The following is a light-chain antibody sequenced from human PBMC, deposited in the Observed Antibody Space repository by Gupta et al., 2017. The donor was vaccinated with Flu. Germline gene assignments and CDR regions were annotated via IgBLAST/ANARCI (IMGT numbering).Light chain of an antibody. J-gene: IGLJ1*01. CDR3: SSHAGRVTWV. CDR1: SNDVGGSNR. V-gene: IGLV2-11*01. Sequence: QSAPTQAPSVSGSPGQSVPFSCPGASNDVGGSNRSSWYQHRPGKPPKLILYDVTERPSGVPYRISGSKSGNTAYLTISGLQADDEADYYCSSHAGRVTWVFGTGTTVTVL. CDR2: DVT.